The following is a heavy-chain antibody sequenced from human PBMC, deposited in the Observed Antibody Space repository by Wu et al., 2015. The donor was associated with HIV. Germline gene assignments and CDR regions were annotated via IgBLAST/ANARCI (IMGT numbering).Heavy chain of an antibody. CDR1: GGTFSGFS. D-gene: IGHD6-13*01. V-gene: IGHV1-69*05. Sequence: VQLVQSGAEVKKPGSSVKLSCKASGGTFSGFSINWVRQAPGQGLEWTGGIIPIFGTATYAQTFQGRATITSDESTSTAYMEVTGLTSEDTAVYYCARGFSSTWYDYFDLWGQGTLVSVSS. J-gene: IGHJ4*02. CDR3: ARGFSSTWYDYFDL. CDR2: IIPIFGTA.